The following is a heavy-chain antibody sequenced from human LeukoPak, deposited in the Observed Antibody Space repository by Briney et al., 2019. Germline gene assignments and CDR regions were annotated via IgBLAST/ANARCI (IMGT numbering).Heavy chain of an antibody. V-gene: IGHV3-15*01. CDR1: GFTFSNAW. Sequence: GWSLRLSCAASGFTFSNAWMSWVRQAPGKGLEWVGRIKSKTDGGTTDYAAPVKGRFTISRDDSKNTLYLQMNSLKTEDTAVYYCTTRYYYGSGSLRAFDIWGQGTMVTVSS. D-gene: IGHD3-10*01. J-gene: IGHJ3*02. CDR2: IKSKTDGGTT. CDR3: TTRYYYGSGSLRAFDI.